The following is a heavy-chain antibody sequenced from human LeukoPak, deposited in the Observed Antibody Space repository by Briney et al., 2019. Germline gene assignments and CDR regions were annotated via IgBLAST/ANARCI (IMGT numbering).Heavy chain of an antibody. CDR3: ARGYQLLYGGDWFDP. CDR2: IYTSGST. CDR1: GGSISSCY. Sequence: SETLSLTCTVSGGSISSCYWSWIRQPAGKGLEWIGRIYTSGSTNYNPSLKSRVTMSVDTSKNQFSLKLSSVTAADTAVYYCARGYQLLYGGDWFDPWGQGTLVTVSS. J-gene: IGHJ5*02. D-gene: IGHD2-2*02. V-gene: IGHV4-4*07.